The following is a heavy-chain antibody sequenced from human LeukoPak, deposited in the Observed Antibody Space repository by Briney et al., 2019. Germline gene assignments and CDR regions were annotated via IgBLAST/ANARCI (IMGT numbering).Heavy chain of an antibody. CDR2: INHSGST. D-gene: IGHD6-19*01. CDR3: ARAGYSSGWYLGYYFDY. J-gene: IGHJ4*02. V-gene: IGHV4-34*01. Sequence: PSETLSLTCAVYGGSFSGYYWSWIRQPPGKGLEWIGEINHSGSTNYNPSLKSRVTISVDTSKNQFSLKLSSVTAADTAVYYCARAGYSSGWYLGYYFDYWGQGTLVTVSS. CDR1: GGSFSGYY.